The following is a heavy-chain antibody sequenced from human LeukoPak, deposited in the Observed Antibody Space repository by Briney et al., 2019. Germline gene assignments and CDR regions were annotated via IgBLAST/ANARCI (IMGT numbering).Heavy chain of an antibody. CDR2: INPNTGGT. CDR3: AKDGARWY. CDR1: GYPFTGHY. Sequence: ASVKVSCKASGYPFTGHYMHWVRQAPGQGLEWMGWINPNTGGTNYAQKFQGRVTMTRDTSISTAYMELSRLRSDDTAMYYCAKDGARWYWGQGTLVTVSS. V-gene: IGHV1-2*02. D-gene: IGHD3-16*01. J-gene: IGHJ4*02.